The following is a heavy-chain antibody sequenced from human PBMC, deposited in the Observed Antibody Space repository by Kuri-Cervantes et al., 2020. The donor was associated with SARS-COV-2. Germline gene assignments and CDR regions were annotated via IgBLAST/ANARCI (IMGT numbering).Heavy chain of an antibody. CDR1: GFSFKTYA. D-gene: IGHD2-2*01. CDR3: AKDSGYQLHYVYYYYGMDV. CDR2: INDDGDRT. Sequence: GESLKISCEASGFSFKTYAMSWVRQGPGKGLEWVSGINDDGDRTYYADSVKGRFTTSRDNFKNILYLQMSSLRVEDTGVYYCAKDSGYQLHYVYYYYGMDVWGQGTTVTVSS. V-gene: IGHV3-23*01. J-gene: IGHJ6*02.